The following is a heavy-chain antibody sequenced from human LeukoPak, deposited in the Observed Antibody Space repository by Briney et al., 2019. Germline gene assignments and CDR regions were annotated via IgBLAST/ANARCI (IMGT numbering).Heavy chain of an antibody. CDR1: GFTFSSYE. Sequence: GGSLRLSCAASGFTFSSYEMNWVRQAPGKGLEWVSYISSSGSTICYADSVKGRFTISRDNAKNSLYLQMNSLRAEDTAVYYCASLVLDYYGMDVWGQGTTVTVSS. CDR3: ASLVLDYYGMDV. J-gene: IGHJ6*02. V-gene: IGHV3-48*03. CDR2: ISSSGSTI.